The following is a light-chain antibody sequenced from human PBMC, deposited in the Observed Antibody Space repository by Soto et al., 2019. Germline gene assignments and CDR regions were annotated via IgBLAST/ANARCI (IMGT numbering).Light chain of an antibody. J-gene: IGKJ1*01. CDR1: ESVKSW. V-gene: IGKV1-5*03. Sequence: DIQMTQSPSTLSASIGDRVTITCRASESVKSWLAWYQQKAGKAPKFLIYKASTLESGVPSRFSGSGSGTEFTLTISSLQPDDFATYYCQQYNTYPWTFGQGTKVDIK. CDR3: QQYNTYPWT. CDR2: KAS.